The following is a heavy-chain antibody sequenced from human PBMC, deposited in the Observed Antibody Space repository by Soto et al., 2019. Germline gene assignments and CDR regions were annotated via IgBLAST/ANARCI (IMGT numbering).Heavy chain of an antibody. J-gene: IGHJ4*02. CDR1: EFTFANAW. Sequence: LRLSCAASEFTFANAWISWVRQAPGKGLEWVGRIKSKADGGTTDYAAPVKGRFTISRDESQNTLYPQMNSLKTEDTAVYYCTSLYYGHWGQGTLVTVSS. CDR3: TSLYYGH. V-gene: IGHV3-15*01. CDR2: IKSKADGGTT. D-gene: IGHD4-17*01.